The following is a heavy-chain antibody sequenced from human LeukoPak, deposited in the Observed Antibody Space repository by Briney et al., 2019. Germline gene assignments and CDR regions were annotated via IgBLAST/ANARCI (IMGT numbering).Heavy chain of an antibody. CDR1: GFIFSSYA. Sequence: GGSLRLSCAASGFIFSSYAMHWVRQAPGKGLEWVAVISYDGSNKYYADSVKGRFTISRDNAKNLLYLQMNSLRAEDTAVYYCASLHLAYNWKDYWGQGILVTVSS. CDR2: ISYDGSNK. D-gene: IGHD1-20*01. J-gene: IGHJ4*02. CDR3: ASLHLAYNWKDY. V-gene: IGHV3-30*04.